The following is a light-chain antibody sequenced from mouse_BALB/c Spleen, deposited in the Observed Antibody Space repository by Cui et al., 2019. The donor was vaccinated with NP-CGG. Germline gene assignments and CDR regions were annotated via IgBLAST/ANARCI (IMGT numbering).Light chain of an antibody. J-gene: IGLJ1*01. CDR2: GTN. V-gene: IGLV1*01. Sequence: QALVTHESPPTTSPGETVTLTCRSSTGAVTTSNYANWVQEKPDHLFTGLIGGTNNRAPGVPARFSGSLIGDKAALTITGAQTEDEAIYFCALWYGNHWVFGGGTKLTVL. CDR3: ALWYGNHWV. CDR1: TGAVTTSNY.